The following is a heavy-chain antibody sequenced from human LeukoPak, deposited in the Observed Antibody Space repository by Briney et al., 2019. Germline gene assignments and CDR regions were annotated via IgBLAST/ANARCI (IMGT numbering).Heavy chain of an antibody. CDR3: ARPHYDILTGYMYYFDY. CDR1: GFTFSSYA. Sequence: PGASLRLSCAASGFTFSSYAMTWVRQAPGKGLEWVSHITGSGASTDYADSVKARFTISRDNSNNSLYLQMNSLRADDTAVYYCARPHYDILTGYMYYFDYWGQGTLVTVSS. CDR2: ITGSGAST. V-gene: IGHV3-23*01. J-gene: IGHJ4*02. D-gene: IGHD3-9*01.